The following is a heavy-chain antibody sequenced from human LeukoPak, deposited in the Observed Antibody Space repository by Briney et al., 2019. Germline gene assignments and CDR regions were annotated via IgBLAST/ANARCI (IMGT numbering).Heavy chain of an antibody. CDR1: GFTVSSNY. CDR2: IRQDGGAK. J-gene: IGHJ4*02. D-gene: IGHD5-12*01. CDR3: AGYSGFDDGGDY. V-gene: IGHV3-7*01. Sequence: GGSLRLSCAASGFTVSSNYMSWVRQAPGEGLEWVANIRQDGGAKNYVDSVKGRFTISRDNAKKSLYLQMNSLRAEDTAVYYCAGYSGFDDGGDYWGQGTLVTVSS.